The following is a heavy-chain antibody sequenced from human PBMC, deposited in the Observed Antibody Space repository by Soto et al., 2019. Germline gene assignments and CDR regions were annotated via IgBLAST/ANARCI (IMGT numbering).Heavy chain of an antibody. V-gene: IGHV4-31*03. Sequence: SETLSLTCTVSGGSISSGGYYWSWIRQHPGKGLEWIGYIYYSGSTYYNPSLKGRVTISVDTSKNQFSLKLSSVTAADTAVYYCAREGPLDFLEWLSGNYYYYGMDVWGQGTTVTV. J-gene: IGHJ6*02. D-gene: IGHD3-3*01. CDR1: GGSISSGGYY. CDR3: AREGPLDFLEWLSGNYYYYGMDV. CDR2: IYYSGST.